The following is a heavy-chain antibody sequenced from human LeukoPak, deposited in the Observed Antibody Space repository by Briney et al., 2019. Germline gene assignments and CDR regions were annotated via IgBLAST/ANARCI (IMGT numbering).Heavy chain of an antibody. CDR3: ARDLVHSGSWGDAFDI. V-gene: IGHV3-30*04. D-gene: IGHD1-26*01. CDR1: GFTFSSYA. CDR2: ISYDGSNK. J-gene: IGHJ3*02. Sequence: GGSLRLSCAASGFTFSSYAMSWVRQAPGKGLEWVAVISYDGSNKYYADSVKGRFTISRDNSKNTLYLQMNSLRAEDTAVYYCARDLVHSGSWGDAFDIWGQGTMVTVSS.